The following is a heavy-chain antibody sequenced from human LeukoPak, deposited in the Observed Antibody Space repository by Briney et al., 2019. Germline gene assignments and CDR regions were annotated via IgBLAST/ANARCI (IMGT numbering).Heavy chain of an antibody. Sequence: PGGSLRLSCAASGFTFSSYSMNWVRQAPGKGLEWVSYISSSSSTIYYADSVKGRFTISRDNAKNSLYLQMNSLRAEDTAVYYCARAGAAATFDPWGQGTLVTVSS. D-gene: IGHD6-13*01. V-gene: IGHV3-48*04. CDR1: GFTFSSYS. CDR3: ARAGAAATFDP. J-gene: IGHJ5*02. CDR2: ISSSSSTI.